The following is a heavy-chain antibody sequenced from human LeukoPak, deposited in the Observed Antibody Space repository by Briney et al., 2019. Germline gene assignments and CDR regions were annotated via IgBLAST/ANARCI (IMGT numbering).Heavy chain of an antibody. CDR1: GYTFTSHG. CDR3: ARAPYYYDSSGYFNAAFGY. D-gene: IGHD3-22*01. CDR2: ISAYNGNT. V-gene: IGHV1-18*01. J-gene: IGHJ4*02. Sequence: GASVKVSCTASGYTFTSHGISWVRQAPGQGLEWMGWISAYNGNTNYAQKLQGRVTMTTDTSTSTAYMELRSLRSDDTAVYYCARAPYYYDSSGYFNAAFGYWGQGTLVTVSS.